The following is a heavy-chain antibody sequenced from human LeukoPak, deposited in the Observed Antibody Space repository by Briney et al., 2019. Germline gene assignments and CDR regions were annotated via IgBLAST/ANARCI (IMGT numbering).Heavy chain of an antibody. CDR3: ARDDVAYCGGDCFRDAFDI. CDR1: GFTFDDYA. V-gene: IGHV3-9*01. Sequence: GGSLRLSCAASGFTFDDYAMHWVRQIAGKGLEWVSGISWNSGSIGYADSVRGRFTISRDNAKNSLYLQMNSLRAEDTAVYYCARDDVAYCGGDCFRDAFDIWGQGTMVTVSS. D-gene: IGHD2-21*02. CDR2: ISWNSGSI. J-gene: IGHJ3*02.